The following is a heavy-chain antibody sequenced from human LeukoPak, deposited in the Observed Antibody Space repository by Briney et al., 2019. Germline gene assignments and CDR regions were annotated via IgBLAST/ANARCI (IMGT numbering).Heavy chain of an antibody. J-gene: IGHJ4*02. CDR2: ISGSSTYT. V-gene: IGHV3-11*06. CDR3: ARVGSRGYYFDY. Sequence: GGSLRLSCAASGFTFSSNSMSWVRQAPGKGLEWVSHISGSSTYTNYADSVKGRFTISRDNANNSLYLQMNSLTAEDTAVFYCARVGSRGYYFDYWGEGTLVSVSS. CDR1: GFTFSSNS. D-gene: IGHD1-26*01.